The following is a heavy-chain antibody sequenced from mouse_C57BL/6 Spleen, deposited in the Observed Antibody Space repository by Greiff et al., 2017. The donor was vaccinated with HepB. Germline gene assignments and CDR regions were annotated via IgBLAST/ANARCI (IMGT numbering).Heavy chain of an antibody. CDR3: ARRGGSSYDWYFDV. V-gene: IGHV1-81*01. CDR1: GYTFTSYG. CDR2: IYPRSGNT. J-gene: IGHJ1*03. Sequence: QVQLQQSGAELARPGASVKLSCKASGYTFTSYGISWVKQRTGQGLEWIGEIYPRSGNTYYNEKFKGKATLTEDKSSSTAYMELRSLTSEDSAVYFCARRGGSSYDWYFDVWGTGTTVTVSS. D-gene: IGHD1-1*01.